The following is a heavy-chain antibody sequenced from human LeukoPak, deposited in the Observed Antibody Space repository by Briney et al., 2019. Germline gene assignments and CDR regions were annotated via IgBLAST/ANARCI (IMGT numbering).Heavy chain of an antibody. CDR2: ISYEGSNK. CDR1: GFTFRSYA. CDR3: ARGDPGSYCSSGSCYSSHFDY. J-gene: IGHJ4*02. D-gene: IGHD2-15*01. V-gene: IGHV3-30-3*01. Sequence: GGSLRLSCGASGFTFRSYAVHWVRQARGKGLEWVGVISYEGSNKYYADSVKGRFTISRDNSKNTLYLQMNSLRADDTSVSYCARGDPGSYCSSGSCYSSHFDYWGQGTLVTVSS.